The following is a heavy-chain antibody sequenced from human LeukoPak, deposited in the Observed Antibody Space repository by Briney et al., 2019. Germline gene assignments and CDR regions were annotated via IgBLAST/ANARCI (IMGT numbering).Heavy chain of an antibody. CDR3: ARGGHTAVDY. J-gene: IGHJ4*02. V-gene: IGHV4-38-2*01. D-gene: IGHD5-18*01. CDR2: IYHSGST. CDR1: GYSISSGYY. Sequence: SETLSLTCAVSGYSISSGYYWGWIRQPPGKGLEWIGSIYHSGSTYYNPSLKSRVTISVDTSKNQFTLKLSSVTAADTAVYYCARGGHTAVDYWGQGTLVTVSS.